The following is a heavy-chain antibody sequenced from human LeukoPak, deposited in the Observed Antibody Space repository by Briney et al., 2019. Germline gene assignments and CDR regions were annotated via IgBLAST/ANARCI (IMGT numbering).Heavy chain of an antibody. CDR3: ARDIWNFYDDSGYYRDFDS. Sequence: ASVKVSCKSTSRISWVRQAPGQGLEWMGWIGSYGGDTYYVQKFQGRVTVATDTSTSTVYMELRSLRSDETAVYYCARDIWNFYDDSGYYRDFDSWGQGTLVTVSS. CDR1: TSR. D-gene: IGHD3-22*01. V-gene: IGHV1-18*01. CDR2: IGSYGGDT. J-gene: IGHJ5*01.